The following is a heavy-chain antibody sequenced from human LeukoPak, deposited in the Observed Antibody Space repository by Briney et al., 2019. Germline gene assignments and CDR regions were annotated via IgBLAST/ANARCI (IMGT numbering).Heavy chain of an antibody. CDR1: GYTFTSQG. D-gene: IGHD3-9*01. Sequence: ASVKVSCKASGYTFTSQGISWVRQAPGQGLEWMGWISTYNGDTNYAQKFQGRVTITRDTSASTAYMELSSLRSEDTAVYYCARARLGDWLLFGLSIIDYWGQGTLVTVSS. V-gene: IGHV1-18*01. J-gene: IGHJ4*02. CDR2: ISTYNGDT. CDR3: ARARLGDWLLFGLSIIDY.